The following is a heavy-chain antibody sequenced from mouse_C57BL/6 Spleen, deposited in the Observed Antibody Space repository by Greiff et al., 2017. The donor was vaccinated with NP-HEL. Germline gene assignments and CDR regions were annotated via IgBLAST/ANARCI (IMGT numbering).Heavy chain of an antibody. Sequence: EVMLVESEGGLVQPGSSMKLSCTASGFTFSDYYMAWVRQVPEKGLEWVANINYDGSSTYYLDSLKSRFIISRDNAKNILYLQMSSLKSEDTATYYCAREGDGYLFAYWGQGTLVTVSA. CDR1: GFTFSDYY. V-gene: IGHV5-16*01. D-gene: IGHD2-3*01. J-gene: IGHJ3*01. CDR3: AREGDGYLFAY. CDR2: INYDGSST.